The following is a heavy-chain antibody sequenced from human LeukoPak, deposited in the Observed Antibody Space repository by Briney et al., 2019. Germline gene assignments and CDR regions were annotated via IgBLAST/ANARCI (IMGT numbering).Heavy chain of an antibody. V-gene: IGHV3-21*01. CDR1: GFTFSSYG. CDR3: ARERFYGSGAPKFDY. CDR2: ISSSSTSI. J-gene: IGHJ4*02. Sequence: GGSLRLSCAASGFTFSSYGMSWVRQAPGKALEWVSCISSSSTSIYYADSVKGRFTISRDNAKNSLFLQMNTLRAEDTAVYYCARERFYGSGAPKFDYWGQGNLVIVSS. D-gene: IGHD3-10*01.